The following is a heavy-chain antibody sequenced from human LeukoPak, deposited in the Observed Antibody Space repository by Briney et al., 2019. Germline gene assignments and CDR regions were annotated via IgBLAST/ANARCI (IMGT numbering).Heavy chain of an antibody. V-gene: IGHV1-8*02. CDR3: LGSGWEIDY. CDR2: MNPNSGNT. D-gene: IGHD6-19*01. Sequence: ASVKVSCKASGGTFSSYAISWVRQAPGQGLEWMGWMNPNSGNTGYAQKFQGRVTMTRNTSISTAYMELSSLRSEDTAVYYCLGSGWEIDYWGQGTLVTVSS. J-gene: IGHJ4*02. CDR1: GGTFSSYA.